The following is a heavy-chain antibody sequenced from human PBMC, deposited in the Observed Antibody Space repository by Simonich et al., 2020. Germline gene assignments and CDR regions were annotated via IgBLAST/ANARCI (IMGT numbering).Heavy chain of an antibody. CDR3: ARDSSYYAFDI. V-gene: IGHV3-48*01. J-gene: IGHJ3*02. CDR2: ISSSSRTI. CDR1: GFTFSSYS. D-gene: IGHD5-12*01. Sequence: EVQLVESGGGLVQPGGSLRLSCAASGFTFSSYSMNWVRQAPGKGLEWVSYISSSSRTISYADSVKGRFTISRDNAKNSLYLQMNSLRADDTAVYYCARDSSYYAFDIWGQGTMVTVSS.